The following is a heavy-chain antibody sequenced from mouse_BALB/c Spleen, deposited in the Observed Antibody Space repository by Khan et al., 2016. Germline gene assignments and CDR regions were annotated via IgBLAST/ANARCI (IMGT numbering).Heavy chain of an antibody. J-gene: IGHJ4*01. CDR2: ITSGSTNI. V-gene: IGHV5-17*02. CDR1: GFTFSGFG. CDR3: ASMGGSYAMDY. Sequence: EVELVESGGDLVQPGGSRKLSCAASGFTFSGFGMHWVRQAPEKGLEWVAYITSGSTNIYYADTVKGRFTLSRDNPKNTLFLQMTSLRSEDTAMYYCASMGGSYAMDYWGQGTSVTVSS.